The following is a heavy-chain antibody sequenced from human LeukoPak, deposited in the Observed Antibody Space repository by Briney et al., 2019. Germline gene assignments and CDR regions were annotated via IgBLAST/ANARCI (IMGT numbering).Heavy chain of an antibody. CDR2: INPNSGGT. D-gene: IGHD2-15*01. CDR3: ARAGGYCSGGSCYGWFDP. J-gene: IGHJ5*02. CDR1: GYTFTGYY. V-gene: IGHV1-2*02. Sequence: ASVKVYGKASGYTFTGYYMHWVRQAPGQGLEWMGWINPNSGGTNYAQKFQGRVTMTRDTSISTAYMELSRLRSDDTAVYYCARAGGYCSGGSCYGWFDPWGQGTLVTVSS.